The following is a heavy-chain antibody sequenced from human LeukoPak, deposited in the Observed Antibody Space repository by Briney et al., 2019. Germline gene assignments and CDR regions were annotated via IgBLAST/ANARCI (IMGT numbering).Heavy chain of an antibody. V-gene: IGHV3-30*02. D-gene: IGHD3-10*01. CDR2: IRYDGSNK. Sequence: GGSLRLSCAAAGFTFSSYGMHWVRQAPGKGLEWVAFIRYDGSNKYYADSVKGRFTISRDNSKNTLYLQMNSLRAEDTAVYYCAKDSKRWKTYYYESGSYYFEYWGQGTLVTVSS. CDR3: AKDSKRWKTYYYESGSYYFEY. CDR1: GFTFSSYG. J-gene: IGHJ4*02.